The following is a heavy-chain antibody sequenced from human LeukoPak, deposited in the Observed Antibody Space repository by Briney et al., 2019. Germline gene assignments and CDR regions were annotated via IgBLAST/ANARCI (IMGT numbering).Heavy chain of an antibody. D-gene: IGHD2-2*01. Sequence: SETLSLTCAVYGGSFGGYYWSWIRQPPGKGLEWIGEINHSGSTNYNPSLKSRVTISVDTPKNQFSLKLSSVTAADTAVYYCARVPIVVVPAAMYVYGMDVWGKGTTVTVSS. CDR1: GGSFGGYY. J-gene: IGHJ6*04. V-gene: IGHV4-34*01. CDR3: ARVPIVVVPAAMYVYGMDV. CDR2: INHSGST.